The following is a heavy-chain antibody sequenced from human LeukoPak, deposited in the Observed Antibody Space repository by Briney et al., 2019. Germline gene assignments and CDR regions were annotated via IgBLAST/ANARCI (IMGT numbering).Heavy chain of an antibody. CDR2: ISWDGGST. D-gene: IGHD6-13*01. CDR1: GFTFDDYT. CDR3: AKSYSSSWYHYFDY. J-gene: IGHJ4*02. Sequence: GGSLRLSCAASGFTFDDYTMHWVRQAPGKGLEWVSLISWDGGSTYYADSVKGRFTISRDNSKNSLYLQMNSLRTEDTALYYCAKSYSSSWYHYFDYWAREPWSPSPQ. V-gene: IGHV3-43*01.